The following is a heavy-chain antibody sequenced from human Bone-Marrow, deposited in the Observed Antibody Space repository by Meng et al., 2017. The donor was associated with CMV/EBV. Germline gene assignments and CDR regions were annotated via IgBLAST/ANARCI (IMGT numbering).Heavy chain of an antibody. D-gene: IGHD3-22*01. J-gene: IGHJ2*01. CDR1: GGSFSGYY. CDR2: INHSGST. V-gene: IGHV4-34*01. Sequence: SETLSLTCAVYGGSFSGYYWSWIRQPPGKGLEWIGEINHSGSTNYNPSLKSRVTISVDTSKNQFSLKLSSVTAADTAVYYCARGGGITMIVVVINNWYFDLWGRGTLVTVSS. CDR3: ARGGGITMIVVVINNWYFDL.